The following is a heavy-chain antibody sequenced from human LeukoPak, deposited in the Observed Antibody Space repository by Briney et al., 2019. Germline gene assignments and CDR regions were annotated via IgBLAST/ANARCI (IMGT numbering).Heavy chain of an antibody. CDR2: IKRIIDGGTT. CDR1: GFTFSNTW. D-gene: IGHD4-17*01. Sequence: GGSLRLSCAASGFTFSNTWMNWVRQAPGKGLEWVGRIKRIIDGGTTDYAAPVKGRFTVSRDDSINTLYLQMSSLKTDDTAVYYCATQGGSGDLRYWGQGTLVTVSS. CDR3: ATQGGSGDLRY. V-gene: IGHV3-15*01. J-gene: IGHJ4*02.